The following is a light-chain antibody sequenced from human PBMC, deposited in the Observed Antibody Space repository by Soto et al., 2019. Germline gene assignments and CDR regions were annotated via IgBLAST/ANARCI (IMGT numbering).Light chain of an antibody. Sequence: QSALTQPASVSGSPGQSIAISCTGTSSDVGGYSYVSWYQQHPGKAPKLMISDVSKRPSGVPDRFSGSKFGNTASLTISGLQAEDEADYYCCSYAGAFTYVFGSGTKLTVL. J-gene: IGLJ1*01. V-gene: IGLV2-11*01. CDR1: SSDVGGYSY. CDR3: CSYAGAFTYV. CDR2: DVS.